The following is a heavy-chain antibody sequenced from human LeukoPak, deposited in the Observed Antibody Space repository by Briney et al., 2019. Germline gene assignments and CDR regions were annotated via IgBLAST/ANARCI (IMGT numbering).Heavy chain of an antibody. J-gene: IGHJ3*02. Sequence: PGGSLRLSCAASGFTFGSYAMSWVRQAPGKGLEWVSGIGGSGTRTYYADSVKGRFTISRDNSKNTLYLQMNSLRAEDTAVYYCAKKPAGPMILDAFDIWGQGTMVTVSS. D-gene: IGHD3-22*01. V-gene: IGHV3-23*01. CDR2: IGGSGTRT. CDR1: GFTFGSYA. CDR3: AKKPAGPMILDAFDI.